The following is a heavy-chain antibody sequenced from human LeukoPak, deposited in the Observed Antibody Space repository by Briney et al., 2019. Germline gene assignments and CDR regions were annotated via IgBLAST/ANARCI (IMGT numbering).Heavy chain of an antibody. CDR1: GFTFSSYG. CDR3: AGDSSGYVPDY. V-gene: IGHV3-23*01. Sequence: GGTLRLSCAASGFTFSSYGMSWVRQAPGKGLEWVSAISGSGGSTYYADSVKGRFTISRDNSKNTLYLQMNSLRAEDTAVYYCAGDSSGYVPDYWGQGTLVTVSS. J-gene: IGHJ4*02. D-gene: IGHD3-22*01. CDR2: ISGSGGST.